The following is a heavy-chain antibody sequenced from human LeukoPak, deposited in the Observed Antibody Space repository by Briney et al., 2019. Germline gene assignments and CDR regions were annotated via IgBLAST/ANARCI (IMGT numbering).Heavy chain of an antibody. Sequence: PGGSLRLSCAASGFTFSSYGMHWVRQAPGKGLEWVAFIRYDGSNKYYADSVKGRFTISRDNSKNTLYLQMNSLRAEDTAVYYCAKDLDLALGTEDADYWGRGTLVTVSS. D-gene: IGHD7-27*01. J-gene: IGHJ4*02. CDR1: GFTFSSYG. V-gene: IGHV3-30*02. CDR3: AKDLDLALGTEDADY. CDR2: IRYDGSNK.